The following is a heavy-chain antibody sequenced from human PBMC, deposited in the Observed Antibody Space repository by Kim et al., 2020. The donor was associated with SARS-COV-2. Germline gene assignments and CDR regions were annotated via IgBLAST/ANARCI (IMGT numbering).Heavy chain of an antibody. D-gene: IGHD6-13*01. Sequence: ASVKVSCKASRYTLSDYSMHWVRQAPGQRLEWMGWINTDNGETKYSQKFQGRVTITRDTSANTAYMELSSLRSEDTAVYYCARASFPRSYSSNWYYFDFWGQGTQVTVSS. J-gene: IGHJ4*02. CDR2: INTDNGET. CDR3: ARASFPRSYSSNWYYFDF. CDR1: RYTLSDYS. V-gene: IGHV1-3*04.